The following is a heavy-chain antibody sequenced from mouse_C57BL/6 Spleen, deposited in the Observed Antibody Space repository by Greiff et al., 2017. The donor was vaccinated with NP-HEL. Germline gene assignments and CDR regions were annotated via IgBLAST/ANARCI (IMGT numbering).Heavy chain of an antibody. CDR2: IRSKGNNYAT. J-gene: IGHJ4*01. V-gene: IGHV10-1*01. CDR3: VEHYPMPCFYSMDY. D-gene: IGHD2-1*01. Sequence: EVKLMESGGGLVQPKGSLKLSCAASGYSFNTYAMNWVRQAPGKGLEWVARIRSKGNNYATYYADSVKDRFTIYRDASESILYIKMYNLNTNDTSMYYGVEHYPMPCFYSMDYWGQGTTVTVSS. CDR1: GYSFNTYA.